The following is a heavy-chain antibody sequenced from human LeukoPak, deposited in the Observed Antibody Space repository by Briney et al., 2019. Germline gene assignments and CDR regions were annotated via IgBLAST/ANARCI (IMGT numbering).Heavy chain of an antibody. D-gene: IGHD3-10*01. CDR3: TTPLLWFGESPLAQDH. J-gene: IGHJ4*02. Sequence: GGSLRLSCAASGFTFSNAWMSWVRQAPGKGLEWVGRIKSKTDGGTTDYAAPVKGRFTISRDDSKNTLYLQMNSLKTEDTAVYYCTTPLLWFGESPLAQDHWGQGTLVTVSS. V-gene: IGHV3-15*01. CDR2: IKSKTDGGTT. CDR1: GFTFSNAW.